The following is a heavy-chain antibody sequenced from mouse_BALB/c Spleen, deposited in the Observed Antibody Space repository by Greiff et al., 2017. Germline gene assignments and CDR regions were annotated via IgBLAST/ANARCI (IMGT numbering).Heavy chain of an antibody. CDR3: NVLLRYGDY. J-gene: IGHJ4*01. CDR1: GFNIKDYY. V-gene: IGHV14-4*02. Sequence: VQLQQSGAELVRSGASVKLSCTASGFNIKDYYMHWVKQRPEQGLEWIGWIDPENGDTEYAPKFQGKATMTADTSSNTAYLQLSSLTSEDTAVYYFNVLLRYGDYWGQGTSVTVSS. CDR2: IDPENGDT. D-gene: IGHD1-1*01.